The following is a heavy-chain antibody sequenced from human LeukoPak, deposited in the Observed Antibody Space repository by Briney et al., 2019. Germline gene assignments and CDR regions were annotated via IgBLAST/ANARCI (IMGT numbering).Heavy chain of an antibody. CDR2: IYSDATT. CDR1: GFTVSSHH. J-gene: IGHJ4*02. Sequence: GGSLRLSCAASGFTVSSHHFMIWVRQAPGKGLEWVSVIYSDATTYYADSVKGRFTISRDNSKNTLYLQMNSLRADDTAVYYCARGRNGVYYFDCWGQGTLVTVSS. D-gene: IGHD3-10*01. V-gene: IGHV3-66*01. CDR3: ARGRNGVYYFDC.